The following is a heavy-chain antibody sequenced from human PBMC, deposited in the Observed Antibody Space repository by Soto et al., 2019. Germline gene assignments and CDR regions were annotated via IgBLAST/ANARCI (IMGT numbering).Heavy chain of an antibody. V-gene: IGHV1-18*01. CDR2: INVYNGNT. CDR3: ARGVGSGSYYNQYNWFDP. CDR1: GYRFTNYG. D-gene: IGHD3-10*01. Sequence: ASVKVSCAACGYRFTNYGISWVRQAPEQGLEWMGWINVYNGNTKYAQKVQGRVTMTTDPSTSTAYMELRSLRSDDTAVYYCARGVGSGSYYNQYNWFDPWGQGTLVTVSS. J-gene: IGHJ5*02.